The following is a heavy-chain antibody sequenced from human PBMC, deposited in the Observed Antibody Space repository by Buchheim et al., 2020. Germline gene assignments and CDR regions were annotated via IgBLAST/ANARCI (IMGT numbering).Heavy chain of an antibody. Sequence: QVQLQQRGAGLLKPSETLSLTCAVYGGSFSGYYWSWIRQPPGKGLEWIGEINHSGSTNYNPSLKSRVTISVDTSKNQFSLKLSSVTAADTAVYYCARLSGITMVQGVIDPFDYWGQGTL. CDR1: GGSFSGYY. J-gene: IGHJ4*02. CDR3: ARLSGITMVQGVIDPFDY. CDR2: INHSGST. V-gene: IGHV4-34*01. D-gene: IGHD3-10*01.